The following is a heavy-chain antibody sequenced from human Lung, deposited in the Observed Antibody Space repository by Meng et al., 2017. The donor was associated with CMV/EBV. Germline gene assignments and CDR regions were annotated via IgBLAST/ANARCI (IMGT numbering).Heavy chain of an antibody. CDR3: ARGAYTVTSFAEGRFDP. D-gene: IGHD4-11*01. CDR1: GFTFSDYY. CDR2: ISPSGSTR. J-gene: IGHJ5*02. Sequence: SXKISXAASGFTFSDYYMSWIRQAPGQGLEWVSHISPSGSTRYYADSEKGRFTISRDNTDNSLYLQMSSLRAEDTATYYCARGAYTVTSFAEGRFDPWGQGXLVTVSS. V-gene: IGHV3-11*01.